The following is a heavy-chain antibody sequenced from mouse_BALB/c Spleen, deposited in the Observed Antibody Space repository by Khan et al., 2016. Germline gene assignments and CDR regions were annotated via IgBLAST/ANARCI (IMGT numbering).Heavy chain of an antibody. CDR1: GYSITSDYA. V-gene: IGHV3-2*02. J-gene: IGHJ3*01. CDR3: ARCYGYRGFAY. D-gene: IGHD2-2*01. Sequence: EVQLQESGPGLVKPSQSLSLTCTVTGYSITSDYAWNWIRQFPGNKLEWMGYISYSGSTSYNPSLKSRISITRDTSKNQFFLQLNSVTTEDTATYYCARCYGYRGFAYWGQGTLVTVSA. CDR2: ISYSGST.